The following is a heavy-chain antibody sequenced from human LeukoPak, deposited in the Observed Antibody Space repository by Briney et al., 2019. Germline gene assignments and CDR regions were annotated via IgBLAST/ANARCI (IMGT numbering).Heavy chain of an antibody. CDR1: GFTFSSYG. J-gene: IGHJ4*02. Sequence: GRSLRLSCAASGFTFSSYGMHWVRQAPGKGLEWVAVISYDGSNKYYADSVKGRFTISRDNSKNTLYLQMNSLRAEDTAVYYCAKEGVRTSLDYWGQGPLVTVSS. CDR2: ISYDGSNK. V-gene: IGHV3-30*18. CDR3: AKEGVRTSLDY. D-gene: IGHD2-2*01.